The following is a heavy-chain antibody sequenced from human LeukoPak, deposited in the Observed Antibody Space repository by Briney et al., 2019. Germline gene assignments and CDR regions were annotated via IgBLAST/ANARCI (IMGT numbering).Heavy chain of an antibody. CDR1: GGSFSGYY. Sequence: SETLSLTCAVYGGSFSGYYWSWIRQPPGKGLEWIGEINHSGSTNYNPSLKSRVTISVDTSKNQFSLKLSSVTAADTAVYYCARGPINYYINWFDPWGQGTLVTVSS. CDR3: ARGPINYYINWFDP. D-gene: IGHD3-10*01. J-gene: IGHJ5*02. CDR2: INHSGST. V-gene: IGHV4-34*01.